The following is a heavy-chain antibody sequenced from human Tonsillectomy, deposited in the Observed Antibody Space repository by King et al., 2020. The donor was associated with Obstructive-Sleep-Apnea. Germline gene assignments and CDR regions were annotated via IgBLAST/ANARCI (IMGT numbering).Heavy chain of an antibody. CDR1: GFTFYYYA. CDR3: AKERLRNWYFDL. V-gene: IGHV3-9*01. CDR2: ISWNSGSI. J-gene: IGHJ2*01. Sequence: QLVGSGGGLVQPGRSLRLSCAASGFTFYYYAMHWVRRATGKGLEWGSVISWNSGSIGYADSVKGRFTISRDNAKNSLYLQMNSLRAEDTALYYCAKERLRNWYFDLWGRGTLVTVSS. D-gene: IGHD4-17*01.